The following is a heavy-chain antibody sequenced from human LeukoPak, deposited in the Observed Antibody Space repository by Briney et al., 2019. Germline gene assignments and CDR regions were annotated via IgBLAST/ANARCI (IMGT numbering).Heavy chain of an antibody. V-gene: IGHV1-8*02. D-gene: IGHD5-18*01. CDR3: ARVDTEDAFDI. CDR2: MNPNSGNT. Sequence: ASVKVSCKASGYTFTSYGISWVRQAPGQGLEWMGWMNPNSGNTGYAQKFQGRVTMTRNTSISTAYMELSSLRSEDTAVYYCARVDTEDAFDIWGQGTMVTVSS. CDR1: GYTFTSYG. J-gene: IGHJ3*02.